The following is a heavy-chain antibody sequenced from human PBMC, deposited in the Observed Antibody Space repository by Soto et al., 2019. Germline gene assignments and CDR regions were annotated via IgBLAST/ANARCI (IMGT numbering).Heavy chain of an antibody. Sequence: PGGSLRLSCAASGFTFSAYDMHWVRQATGKSLEWVSGIGTAGDTYYPGSVKGRFTISRENAKNSLYLQMNSLRAGDTAVYYCARKYNITWYLDHGMDVWGQGTTVTVSS. CDR1: GFTFSAYD. CDR2: IGTAGDT. CDR3: ARKYNITWYLDHGMDV. J-gene: IGHJ6*02. V-gene: IGHV3-13*01. D-gene: IGHD6-13*01.